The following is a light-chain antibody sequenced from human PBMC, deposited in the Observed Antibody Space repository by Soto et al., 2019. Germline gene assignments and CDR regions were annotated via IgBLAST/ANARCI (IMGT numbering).Light chain of an antibody. J-gene: IGKJ3*01. CDR1: QGSRNF. V-gene: IGKV1-27*01. CDR2: AAS. CDR3: QRYSSVPV. Sequence: IQMTQSQTSLSASVGDRVTITCRASQGSRNFVSWYQQKPGKAPKLLIYAASTLQSVVPSRFSGSGSGTDFALPINSLQSEDVATYSCQRYSSVPVFGPGTKVEIK.